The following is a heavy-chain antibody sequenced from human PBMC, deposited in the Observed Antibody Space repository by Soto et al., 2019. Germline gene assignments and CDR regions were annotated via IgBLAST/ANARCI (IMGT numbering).Heavy chain of an antibody. Sequence: ITLKESGPTLVKPTQTLTLTCTFSGFSLNTGEVGVGWVRQPRGKAMEWLALIYWDDDERYRPSLRSRLNITKDTINNQVVLTMTNMDPEDTATYYCVRNWRYYGGDYYYGMDAWRQGTTVTVSS. V-gene: IGHV2-5*02. J-gene: IGHJ6*02. CDR2: IYWDDDE. CDR3: VRNWRYYGGDYYYGMDA. D-gene: IGHD3-10*01. CDR1: GFSLNTGEVG.